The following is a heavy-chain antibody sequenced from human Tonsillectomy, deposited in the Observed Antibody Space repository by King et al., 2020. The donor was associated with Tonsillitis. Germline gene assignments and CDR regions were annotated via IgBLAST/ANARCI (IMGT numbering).Heavy chain of an antibody. D-gene: IGHD5-12*01. V-gene: IGHV3-21*01. CDR2: ISSSSSYM. CDR1: GFTFSTYS. J-gene: IGHJ4*02. CDR3: ATSIVATDAYFDY. Sequence: VQLVESGGGLVKPGGSLRLSCAASGFTFSTYSMNWVRQAPGKGLEWVSSISSSSSYMHYADSVKGRFTISRDNAKNSLYLQMNSLRAEDTAVYYCATSIVATDAYFDYWGQGTLVTVSS.